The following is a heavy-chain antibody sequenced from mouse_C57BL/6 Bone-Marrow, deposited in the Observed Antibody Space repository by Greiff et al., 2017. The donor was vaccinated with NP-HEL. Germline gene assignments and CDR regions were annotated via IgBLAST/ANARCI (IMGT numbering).Heavy chain of an antibody. CDR1: GYTFTGNW. J-gene: IGHJ2*01. CDR3: ARDYYGSSYFDY. CDR2: ILPGSGNT. V-gene: IGHV1-9*01. D-gene: IGHD1-1*01. Sequence: VHLVESGAELMKPGASVKLSCKATGYTFTGNWIEWVKQRPGHGLEWIGEILPGSGNTYYNERFKGKATFTADTSSNTAYMQLSSLTTEDSAIYYCARDYYGSSYFDYWGQGTTLTVSS.